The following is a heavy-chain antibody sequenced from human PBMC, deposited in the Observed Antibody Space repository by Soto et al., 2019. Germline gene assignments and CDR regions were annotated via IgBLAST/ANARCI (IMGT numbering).Heavy chain of an antibody. J-gene: IGHJ5*02. CDR3: ARLVSASSGSLNWFDP. CDR1: GYTFTSYG. V-gene: IGHV1-18*01. Sequence: GASVKVSCKASGYTFTSYGISWVRQAPGQGLEWMGWISAYNGNTNYAQKLQGRVTMTTDTSTSTAYMELRSLRSVDTAVYYCARLVSASSGSLNWFDPWGQGTLVTVSS. CDR2: ISAYNGNT. D-gene: IGHD1-26*01.